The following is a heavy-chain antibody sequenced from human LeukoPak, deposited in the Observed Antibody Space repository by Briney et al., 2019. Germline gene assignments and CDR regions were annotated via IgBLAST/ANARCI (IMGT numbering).Heavy chain of an antibody. CDR2: ISWNSGSI. Sequence: GGSLRLSCAASGFTFDDYAMHWVRQAPGKGLEWVSGISWNSGSIGYADSVKGRFTISRDNAKNSLYLQMNSLRAEDTALYYCAKDQRGYSGYEYWYFDLWGRGTLVTVSS. CDR3: AKDQRGYSGYEYWYFDL. CDR1: GFTFDDYA. D-gene: IGHD5-12*01. J-gene: IGHJ2*01. V-gene: IGHV3-9*01.